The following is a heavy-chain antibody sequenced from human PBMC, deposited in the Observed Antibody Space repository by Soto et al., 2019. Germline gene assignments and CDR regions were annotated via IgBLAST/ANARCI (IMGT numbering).Heavy chain of an antibody. CDR1: GYTLTSYG. Sequence: QVHLVQSGAEVKKPGASVKVSCKASGYTLTSYGISWVRQAPGQGLQWMGWISAYNGNTNYEDKFQGRVTVTTDTSTSTAHMEVRSLRSDDTAVYYCARAGAFYETSGYPWSTFDIWGQGTMVTVSS. J-gene: IGHJ3*02. CDR3: ARAGAFYETSGYPWSTFDI. V-gene: IGHV1-18*01. D-gene: IGHD3-22*01. CDR2: ISAYNGNT.